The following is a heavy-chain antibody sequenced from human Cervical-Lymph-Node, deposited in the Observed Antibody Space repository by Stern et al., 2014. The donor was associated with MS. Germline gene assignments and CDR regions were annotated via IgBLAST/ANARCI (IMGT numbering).Heavy chain of an antibody. V-gene: IGHV1-69*01. CDR2: IIPIFGTA. CDR3: ARGELKEGLVRGMDV. CDR1: GGTFSSYA. Sequence: VQLVESGGEVKKPGASVKVSCKASGGTFSSYAISWVRQAPGQGLEWMGGIIPIFGTANYAQKFQGRVTITAGESTSTAYMELSSLRSEDTAVYYCARGELKEGLVRGMDVWGQGTTVTVSS. D-gene: IGHD1-26*01. J-gene: IGHJ6*02.